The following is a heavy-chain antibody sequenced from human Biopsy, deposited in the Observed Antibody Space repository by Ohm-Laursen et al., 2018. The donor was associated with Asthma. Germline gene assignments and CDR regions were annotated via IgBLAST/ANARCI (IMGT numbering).Heavy chain of an antibody. CDR3: ARIKIKIGAGTDRYFDL. J-gene: IGHJ2*01. CDR1: GYPFTDYY. CDR2: IDPNSGGT. D-gene: IGHD3-16*01. V-gene: IGHV1-2*06. Sequence: SSVKVSCKASGYPFTDYYVHWVRQAPGQGLEWMGRIDPNSGGTNYAQKFLGRVTMTRDTSVNTAFMVLSRLRSDDTAVYYCARIKIKIGAGTDRYFDLWGRGTLVTVSS.